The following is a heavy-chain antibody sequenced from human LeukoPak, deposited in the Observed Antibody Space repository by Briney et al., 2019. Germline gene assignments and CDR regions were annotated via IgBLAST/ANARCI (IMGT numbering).Heavy chain of an antibody. CDR1: GYTFTNYG. CDR3: ARWYCSSTSCYAGAFDM. V-gene: IGHV1-18*04. D-gene: IGHD2-2*01. Sequence: GASVKVSCKASGYTFTNYGISWVRQAPGQGLEWMGWIGPYNDYTNYAQKLQGRVTMTTDTSTSTGYMELRSLRSDDTAVYYCARWYCSSTSCYAGAFDMWGQGTMVTVSS. CDR2: IGPYNDYT. J-gene: IGHJ3*02.